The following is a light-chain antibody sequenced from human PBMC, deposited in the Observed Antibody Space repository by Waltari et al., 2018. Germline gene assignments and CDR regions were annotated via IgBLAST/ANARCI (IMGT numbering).Light chain of an antibody. CDR2: DNN. CDR1: SPNLENHY. Sequence: QSVLTQPPSVSAAPGQKVTISCSGSSPNLENHYASWYQHLPGTAPKLLIYDNNKRPSGIPDRFSASKSGTSATLGITGLQTGDEADYFCGTWDNSLSAVWVFGGGTKLTVL. CDR3: GTWDNSLSAVWV. V-gene: IGLV1-51*01. J-gene: IGLJ3*02.